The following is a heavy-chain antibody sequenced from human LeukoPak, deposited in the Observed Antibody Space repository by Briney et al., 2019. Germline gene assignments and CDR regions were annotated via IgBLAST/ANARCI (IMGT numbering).Heavy chain of an antibody. J-gene: IGHJ4*02. D-gene: IGHD3-22*01. CDR2: ISAYNGNT. CDR3: ARERDYDSQFGY. Sequence: GASVKVSCKASGYTFTSYGISWVRQAPGQGLEWMRWISAYNGNTNYAQKLQGRVTTTTDTSTSTAYMELRSLRSDDTAVYYCARERDYDSQFGYWGQGTLVTVSS. V-gene: IGHV1-18*01. CDR1: GYTFTSYG.